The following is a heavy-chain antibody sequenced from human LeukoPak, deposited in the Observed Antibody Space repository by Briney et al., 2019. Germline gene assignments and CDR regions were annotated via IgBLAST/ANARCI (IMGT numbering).Heavy chain of an antibody. D-gene: IGHD2-15*01. CDR1: GYTFTSYG. CDR2: ISAYNGNT. CDR3: ARDAARYCSGGSCYGGFDY. Sequence: ASVKVSCKASGYTFTSYGISWVRQAPGQGLEWTGWISAYNGNTNYAQKLQGRVTMTTDTSTSTAYMELRSLRSDDTAVYYCARDAARYCSGGSCYGGFDYWGQGTLVTVSS. V-gene: IGHV1-18*01. J-gene: IGHJ4*02.